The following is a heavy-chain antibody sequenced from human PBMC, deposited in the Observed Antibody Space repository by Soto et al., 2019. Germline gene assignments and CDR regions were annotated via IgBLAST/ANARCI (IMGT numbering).Heavy chain of an antibody. CDR3: VKAHISKAGIGLYNWFDP. V-gene: IGHV3-64D*06. CDR1: GFTFSTYA. CDR2: ITSNGSTT. J-gene: IGHJ5*02. Sequence: GGSLSLSCSASGFTFSTYALYWGCQAPGPGLDYIAGITSNGSTTSYKDSVNGRFIISRDNSDSTQYLQMISLRFADNTVYFFVKAHISKAGIGLYNWFDPWGQGTRVTVSS. D-gene: IGHD2-21*01.